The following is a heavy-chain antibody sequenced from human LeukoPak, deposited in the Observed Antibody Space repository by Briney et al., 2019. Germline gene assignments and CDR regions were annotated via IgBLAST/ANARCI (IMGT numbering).Heavy chain of an antibody. V-gene: IGHV4-34*01. CDR2: INHSGST. Sequence: SETLSLTCAVYGGSFSGYYWGWIRQPPGKGLEWIGEINHSGSTNYNPSLKSRVTISVDTSENQFSLKLSSVTAADTAVYYCARGRWPLDAFDIWGQGTMVTVSS. J-gene: IGHJ3*02. D-gene: IGHD2-15*01. CDR3: ARGRWPLDAFDI. CDR1: GGSFSGYY.